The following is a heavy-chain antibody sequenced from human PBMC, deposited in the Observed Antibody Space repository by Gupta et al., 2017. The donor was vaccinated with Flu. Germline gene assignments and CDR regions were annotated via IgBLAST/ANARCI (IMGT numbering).Heavy chain of an antibody. Sequence: SSSSYYWGWIRQPPGKGLEWIGSIYYSGSTYYNPSLQSRVTISVDTSKNQFSLKLGSVTAADTAVYYCTGIVGAYWYFDLWGRGTLVTVSS. D-gene: IGHD1-26*01. V-gene: IGHV4-39*01. CDR3: TGIVGAYWYFDL. CDR1: SSSSYY. J-gene: IGHJ2*01. CDR2: IYYSGST.